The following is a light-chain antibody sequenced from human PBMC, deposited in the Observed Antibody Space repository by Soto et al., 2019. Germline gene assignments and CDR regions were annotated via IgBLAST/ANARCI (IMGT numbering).Light chain of an antibody. CDR2: EVS. Sequence: SALTQPASVSGSPGQSITISCPGTSSDVGGYNLVSWYQQHPGKAPKLMIYEVSKRPSGVSNRFSGSKSGNTASLTISGLQAEDEADYYCCSYAGSSPYVFGTGTKSPS. CDR3: CSYAGSSPYV. CDR1: SSDVGGYNL. V-gene: IGLV2-23*02. J-gene: IGLJ1*01.